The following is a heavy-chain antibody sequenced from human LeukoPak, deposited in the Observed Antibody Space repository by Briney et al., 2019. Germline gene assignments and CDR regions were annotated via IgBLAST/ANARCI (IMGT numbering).Heavy chain of an antibody. CDR3: ANFGDVLRYFDWLLQDSYYFDY. CDR1: GFTFSSYA. CDR2: ISGSGGST. V-gene: IGHV3-23*01. Sequence: PGGSLRLSCAASGFTFSSYAMSWVRQAPGKGLEWVSAISGSGGSTYYADSVKGRFTISRDNSKNTLYLQMNSLRAEDTAVYYCANFGDVLRYFDWLLQDSYYFDYWGQGTLVTVSS. J-gene: IGHJ4*02. D-gene: IGHD3-9*01.